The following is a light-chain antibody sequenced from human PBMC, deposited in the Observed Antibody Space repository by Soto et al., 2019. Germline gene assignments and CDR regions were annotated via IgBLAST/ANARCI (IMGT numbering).Light chain of an antibody. V-gene: IGLV2-23*03. CDR2: EGT. J-gene: IGLJ2*01. CDR1: NSDVGSYNL. CDR3: SSYAGSTTVVV. Sequence: QSALTQPASVSGSPGQSITISCTGTNSDVGSYNLVSWYQQHPGKAPKLMIYEGTKRPSGVSNRFSGSKSGNTASLTISGLQAEDEADYYCSSYAGSTTVVVFGGGTKLTVL.